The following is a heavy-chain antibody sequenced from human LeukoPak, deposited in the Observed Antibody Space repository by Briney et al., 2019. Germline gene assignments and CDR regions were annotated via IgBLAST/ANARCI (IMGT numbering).Heavy chain of an antibody. CDR1: GYTLTELS. V-gene: IGHV1-24*01. D-gene: IGHD6-13*01. Sequence: GASVKVSCKVSGYTLTELSMHWVRQATGKGHERMGGFDPEDGETIYAQKFQGRVTMTEDTSTDTAYMELRSLRSDDTAVYYCARLGDDSSSWAPGPYYYYYMDVWGKGTTVTVSS. J-gene: IGHJ6*03. CDR2: FDPEDGET. CDR3: ARLGDDSSSWAPGPYYYYYMDV.